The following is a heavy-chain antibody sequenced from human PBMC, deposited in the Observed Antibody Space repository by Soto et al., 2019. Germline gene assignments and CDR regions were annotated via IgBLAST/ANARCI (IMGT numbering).Heavy chain of an antibody. Sequence: ASVKVSCKASGYTFTSYGISWVRQAPGQGLEWMGWISAYNGNTNYAQKLQGRVTMTTDTSTSTAYMELRSLRSDDTAVYYCARDGGIAAAADYYYYGMDVWGQGTTVTVSS. D-gene: IGHD6-13*01. V-gene: IGHV1-18*01. CDR3: ARDGGIAAAADYYYYGMDV. CDR1: GYTFTSYG. CDR2: ISAYNGNT. J-gene: IGHJ6*02.